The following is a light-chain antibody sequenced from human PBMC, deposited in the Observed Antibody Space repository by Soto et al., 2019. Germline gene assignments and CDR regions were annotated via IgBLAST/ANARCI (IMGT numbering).Light chain of an antibody. CDR3: QQYGRSPPEFT. Sequence: EIVLTQSPGTLSLSAGERATLSCRASQTISSNYLAWYQQKPGQAPRLLIFGASYRATGIPDRFSGSGSGPDFTFTISRLEPEDFAVYYCQQYGRSPPEFTFGPGTKVDIK. CDR1: QTISSNY. V-gene: IGKV3-20*01. CDR2: GAS. J-gene: IGKJ3*01.